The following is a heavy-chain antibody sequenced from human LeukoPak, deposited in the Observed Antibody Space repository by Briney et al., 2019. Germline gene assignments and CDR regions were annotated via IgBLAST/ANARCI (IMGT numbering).Heavy chain of an antibody. CDR3: ARDPVAPVVPAAKAFDI. CDR2: IIPIFGTA. J-gene: IGHJ3*02. D-gene: IGHD2-2*01. CDR1: GGTFSSYA. V-gene: IGHV1-69*01. Sequence: SVKVSCKASGGTFSSYAISWVRQAPGQGLEWMGGIIPIFGTANYAQKFQGRVTITADESTSTAYMELSSLRSEDTAVYYCARDPVAPVVPAAKAFDIWGQGTMVSVSS.